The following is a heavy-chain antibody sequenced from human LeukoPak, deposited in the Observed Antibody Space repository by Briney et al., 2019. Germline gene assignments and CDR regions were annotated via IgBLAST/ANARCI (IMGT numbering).Heavy chain of an antibody. CDR1: GYTFTAFY. Sequence: ASVKVSCKTSGYTFTAFYMHWVRQAPGQGLEWMGWINPNSGNTGYAQKFQGRVTITRNTSISTAYMELSSLRSEDTAVYYCARGGDSSSLVDYYYYYMDVWGKGTTVTVSS. V-gene: IGHV1-8*03. J-gene: IGHJ6*03. CDR3: ARGGDSSSLVDYYYYYMDV. D-gene: IGHD6-6*01. CDR2: INPNSGNT.